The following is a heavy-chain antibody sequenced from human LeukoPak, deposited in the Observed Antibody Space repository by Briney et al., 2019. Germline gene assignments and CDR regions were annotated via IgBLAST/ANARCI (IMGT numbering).Heavy chain of an antibody. CDR3: TRDTEGSLYC. CDR1: GFTFSNSW. CDR2: INRDGSTK. J-gene: IGHJ4*02. D-gene: IGHD1-26*01. V-gene: IGHV3-7*01. Sequence: GGSLRLSCADSGFTFSNSWMAWVRKAPWKGLQWVANINRDGSTKYYADSLKGHFTISRDNPKNSLYLQMNNLRADDTAVYYCTRDTEGSLYCWGQGILVTVAS.